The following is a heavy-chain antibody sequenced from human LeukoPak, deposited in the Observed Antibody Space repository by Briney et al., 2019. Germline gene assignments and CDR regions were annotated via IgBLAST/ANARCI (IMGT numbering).Heavy chain of an antibody. V-gene: IGHV3-33*01. J-gene: IGHJ6*02. D-gene: IGHD3-3*01. Sequence: GGSLRLSCVASGFTFNSYGIHWVRQAPGKGLEWVAVIWYDGSNKYYADSVKGRFTISRGNPKNTLYLQMNSLRAEDTATYYCARVQSGNGYDTLDVWGQGTTVTVSS. CDR2: IWYDGSNK. CDR3: ARVQSGNGYDTLDV. CDR1: GFTFNSYG.